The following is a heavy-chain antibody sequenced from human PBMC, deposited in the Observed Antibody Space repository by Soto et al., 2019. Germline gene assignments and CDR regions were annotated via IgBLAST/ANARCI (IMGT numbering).Heavy chain of an antibody. CDR1: GFTFSSYG. V-gene: IGHV3-33*01. J-gene: IGHJ5*02. D-gene: IGHD2-2*01. CDR3: ARGGRGYQLLRLYNWFDP. CDR2: IWYDGSNK. Sequence: GGSLRLSCAASGFTFSSYGMHWVRQAPGKGLEWVAVIWYDGSNKYYADSVKGRFTISRDNSKNTLYLQMNSLRAEDTAVYYCARGGRGYQLLRLYNWFDPWGQGTLVTVSS.